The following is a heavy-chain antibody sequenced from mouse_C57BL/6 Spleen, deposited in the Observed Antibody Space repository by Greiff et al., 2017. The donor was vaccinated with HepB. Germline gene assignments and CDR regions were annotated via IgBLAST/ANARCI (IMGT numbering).Heavy chain of an antibody. CDR3: ARDSLFYYYGSSYFDY. D-gene: IGHD1-1*01. CDR2: ISYDGSN. CDR1: GYSITSGYY. J-gene: IGHJ2*01. Sequence: EVQVVESGPGLVKPSQSLSLTCSVTGYSITSGYYWNWIRQFPGNKLEWMGYISYDGSNNYNPSLKNRISITRDTSKNQFFLKLNSVTTEDTATYYCARDSLFYYYGSSYFDYWGQGTTLTVSS. V-gene: IGHV3-6*01.